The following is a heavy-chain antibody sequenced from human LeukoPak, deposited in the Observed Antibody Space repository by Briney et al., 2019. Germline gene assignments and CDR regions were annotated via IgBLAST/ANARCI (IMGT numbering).Heavy chain of an antibody. J-gene: IGHJ4*02. CDR2: INHSGST. Sequence: SETLSLTCTVSGGSISSSYYWGRIRQPPGKGLEWIGEINHSGSTNYNPSLKSRVTISVDTSKNQFSLKLSSVTAADTAVYYCARGLGAHSPDYDYVWGSYRYTGGFDYWGQGTLVTVSS. CDR3: ARGLGAHSPDYDYVWGSYRYTGGFDY. V-gene: IGHV4-34*01. CDR1: GGSISSSYY. D-gene: IGHD3-16*02.